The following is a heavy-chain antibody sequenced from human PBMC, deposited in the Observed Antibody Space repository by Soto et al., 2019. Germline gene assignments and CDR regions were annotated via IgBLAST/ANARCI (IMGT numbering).Heavy chain of an antibody. J-gene: IGHJ6*02. CDR2: ISYDGSKK. CDR3: ARDKYEFGTYYYGMDV. CDR1: GFSFSTYG. Sequence: PRLSCAASGFSFSTYGLTWVRQAPGKGLEGVAMISYDGSKKKYVDSVEGRFTISRDNSRNTLYLQMSSLRAEDTAVYYCARDKYEFGTYYYGMDVWGQGTTVTVSS. D-gene: IGHD2-2*01. V-gene: IGHV3-30*03.